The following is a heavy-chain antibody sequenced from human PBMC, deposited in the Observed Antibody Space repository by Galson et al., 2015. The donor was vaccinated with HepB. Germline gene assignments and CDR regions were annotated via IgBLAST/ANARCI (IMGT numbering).Heavy chain of an antibody. CDR1: GFTVTISA. J-gene: IGHJ5*02. CDR3: AKGPWGPSDT. D-gene: IGHD3-16*01. V-gene: IGHV3-23*01. CDR2: ISGTTENT. Sequence: SLRLSCAASGFTVTISAMIWVRQAPGKGLEWVSVISGTTENTYYADSVKGRFTISRDTSKNTLYLQMNSLTAEDTAIYYCAKGPWGPSDTWGQGTLVTVSS.